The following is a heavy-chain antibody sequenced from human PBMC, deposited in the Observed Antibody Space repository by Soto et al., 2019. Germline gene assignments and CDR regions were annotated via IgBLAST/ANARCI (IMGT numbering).Heavy chain of an antibody. D-gene: IGHD5-12*01. Sequence: QVQLVESGGAVVQPGRSLRLSCTASGFTFNTYRMHWVRQAPGKGLEWVAVIWFDGSNKFYLDSVKGRFTISRDNSKNTVYMQKNTVRAEDTAVYHCARHRYSGDDPDALAIWGRGTVVTVSS. CDR1: GFTFNTYR. CDR3: ARHRYSGDDPDALAI. CDR2: IWFDGSNK. J-gene: IGHJ3*02. V-gene: IGHV3-33*01.